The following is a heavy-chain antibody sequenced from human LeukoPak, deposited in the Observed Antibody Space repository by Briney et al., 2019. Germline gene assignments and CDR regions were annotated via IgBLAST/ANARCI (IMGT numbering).Heavy chain of an antibody. Sequence: GGSLRLSCAASGFSFSSYSMNWVRQAPGKGLEWVSFISSSSTTIYSADSVKGRFTISRDNAKNSLYLQMNSLRADDTALYYCAKGAYGSGSSSFDYWGRESWSPSPQ. D-gene: IGHD3-10*01. CDR2: ISSSSTTI. V-gene: IGHV3-48*04. CDR3: AKGAYGSGSSSFDY. J-gene: IGHJ4*02. CDR1: GFSFSSYS.